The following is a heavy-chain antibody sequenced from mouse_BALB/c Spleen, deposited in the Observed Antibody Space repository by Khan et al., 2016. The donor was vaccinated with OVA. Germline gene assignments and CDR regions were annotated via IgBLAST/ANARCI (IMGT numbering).Heavy chain of an antibody. J-gene: IGHJ3*01. V-gene: IGHV2-2*02. CDR3: VRSYDYDESLTY. D-gene: IGHD2-4*01. CDR2: IWSGGVT. CDR1: GFSLSSYG. Sequence: VELVESGPGLVQPSQSLSITCTVSGFSLSSYGVHWVRQSPGKGLEWLGVIWSGGVTDYNAAFISRLSISKDNSKSQAFLKMKRLQANDTAIYYYVRSYDYDESLTYRGQETLVTVSA.